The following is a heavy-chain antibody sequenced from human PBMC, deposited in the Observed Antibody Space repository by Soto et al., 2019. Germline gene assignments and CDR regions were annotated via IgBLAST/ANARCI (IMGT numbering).Heavy chain of an antibody. V-gene: IGHV3-23*01. D-gene: IGHD2-8*02. J-gene: IGHJ3*02. CDR3: AKATATGGGAFDI. Sequence: FLRLSCAASGFICSSYDMSWVRQAPGKGLEWVSTILVGGSTHYEDSVKGRFTISRDRSKNTLYLQMNSLTAGDTAVYYCAKATATGGGAFDICGQGTMVTVSS. CDR2: ILVGGST. CDR1: GFICSSYD.